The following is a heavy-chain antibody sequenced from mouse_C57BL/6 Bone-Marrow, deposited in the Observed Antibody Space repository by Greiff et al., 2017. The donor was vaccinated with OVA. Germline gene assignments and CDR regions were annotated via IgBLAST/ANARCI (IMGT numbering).Heavy chain of an antibody. V-gene: IGHV1-15*01. J-gene: IGHJ2*01. Sequence: VQLQQSGAELVRPGASVTLSCKASGYTFTDYEMHWVKQTPVHGLEWIGAIDPETGGNAYNQKFKGKAILTADKSSSTAYMELRSLTSEDSAVYYCTRRGSPFYYFDYWGQGTTLTVSS. CDR3: TRRGSPFYYFDY. CDR2: IDPETGGN. CDR1: GYTFTDYE.